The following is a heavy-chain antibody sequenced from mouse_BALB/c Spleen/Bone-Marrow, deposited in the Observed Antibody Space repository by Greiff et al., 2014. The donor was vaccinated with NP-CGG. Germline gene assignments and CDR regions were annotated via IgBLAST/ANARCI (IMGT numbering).Heavy chain of an antibody. D-gene: IGHD2-10*01. J-gene: IGHJ1*01. CDR3: ARPATYYGNFYWCFDV. CDR1: GYTFTSYI. Sequence: EVQLQQSGPELVKPGASVKMSCKASGYTFTSYIMHWVKQKPGQGLEWIGYINPYNDGTKYNEKFKGKATLTSDKSSSTAYMELSSLTSEDSVVYYCARPATYYGNFYWCFDVWGAGTTVTVSS. V-gene: IGHV1-14*01. CDR2: INPYNDGT.